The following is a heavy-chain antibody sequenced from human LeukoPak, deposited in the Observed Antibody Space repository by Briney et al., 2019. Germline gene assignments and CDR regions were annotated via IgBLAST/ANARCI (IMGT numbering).Heavy chain of an antibody. J-gene: IGHJ4*02. D-gene: IGHD3-9*01. CDR2: IHYSGST. CDR3: AREVLRYFDWLSDFDY. V-gene: IGHV4-59*12. CDR1: GGSISSYY. Sequence: TSETLSLTCTVSGGSISSYYWSWNRQPPGKGLEWIGYIHYSGSTYYNPSLKSRVTISVDTSKNQFSLKLSSVTAADTAVYYCAREVLRYFDWLSDFDYWGQGTLVTVSS.